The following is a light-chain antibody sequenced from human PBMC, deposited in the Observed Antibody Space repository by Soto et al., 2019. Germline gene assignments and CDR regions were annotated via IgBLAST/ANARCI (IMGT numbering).Light chain of an antibody. CDR3: MQSLQLPRT. CDR1: QSLLHSNGYNY. J-gene: IGKJ3*01. Sequence: PLSLPVTPGEPASISCRSSQSLLHSNGYNYLDWYLQKPGQSPQLLIYLGSNRASGVPDRFSGSGSGTDFTLKISRVEAEDVGVYYCMQSLQLPRTFGPGTKVDIK. V-gene: IGKV2-28*01. CDR2: LGS.